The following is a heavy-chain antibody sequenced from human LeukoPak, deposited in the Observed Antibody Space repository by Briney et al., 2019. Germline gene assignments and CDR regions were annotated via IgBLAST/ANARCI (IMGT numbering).Heavy chain of an antibody. CDR3: AKGAAADPENWFDP. CDR1: GFTFDDYA. CDR2: ISWNSGSI. J-gene: IGHJ5*02. Sequence: PGGSLRLSCAASGFTFDDYAMHWVRQAPGKGLEWVSGISWNSGSIGYADSVKGRFTISRDNAKNSLYLQMNSLRAEDTALYYCAKGAAADPENWFDPWGQGTLVTVSS. D-gene: IGHD6-13*01. V-gene: IGHV3-9*01.